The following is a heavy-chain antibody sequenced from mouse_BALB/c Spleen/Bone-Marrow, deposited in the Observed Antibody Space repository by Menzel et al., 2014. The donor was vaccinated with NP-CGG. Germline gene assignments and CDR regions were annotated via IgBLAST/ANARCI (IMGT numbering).Heavy chain of an antibody. V-gene: IGHV5-17*02. Sequence: EVQVVESGGGLVQPGGSRKLSCAASGFTFSSFGMHWVRQAPEKGLEWVAYISSGSSTIYYADTVKGRFTISRDNPKNILFLQMTSLRSEDTAMYYCARSRFPDYGSSPFDYWGHGTTLTVSS. CDR3: ARSRFPDYGSSPFDY. CDR2: ISSGSSTI. J-gene: IGHJ2*01. CDR1: GFTFSSFG. D-gene: IGHD1-1*01.